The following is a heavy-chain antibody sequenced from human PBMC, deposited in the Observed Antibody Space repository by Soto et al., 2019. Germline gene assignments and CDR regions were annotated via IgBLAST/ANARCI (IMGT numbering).Heavy chain of an antibody. V-gene: IGHV3-23*01. J-gene: IGHJ4*02. CDR1: GFTFSTYA. CDR3: AKNWDTTSSSSPH. Sequence: EVQLLESGGGLVQPGGSLRLSCAASGFTFSTYAMSWVRQAPGKGLEWVSAISGTGGSTYYADSVKGRFTISRDNSKNALYLQMNCLRAEDTGVYYCAKNWDTTSSSSPHLGQGPLVTVSS. CDR2: ISGTGGST. D-gene: IGHD6-6*01.